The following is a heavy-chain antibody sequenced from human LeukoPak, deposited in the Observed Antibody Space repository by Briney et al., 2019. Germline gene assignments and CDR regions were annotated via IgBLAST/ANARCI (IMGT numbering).Heavy chain of an antibody. Sequence: SQTLSLTCTVSGGSISSGGYCWSWIRQHPGKGLEWIGCIYYSGSTYYNPSLKSRVTISVDTSKNQFSLKLSSVTAADTAVYYCARDMTTVTANWFDPWGQGTLVTVSS. D-gene: IGHD4-17*01. CDR2: IYYSGST. V-gene: IGHV4-31*03. CDR1: GGSISSGGYC. J-gene: IGHJ5*02. CDR3: ARDMTTVTANWFDP.